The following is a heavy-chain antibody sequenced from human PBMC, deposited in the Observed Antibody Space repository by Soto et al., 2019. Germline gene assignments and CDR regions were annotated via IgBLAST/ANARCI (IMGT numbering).Heavy chain of an antibody. CDR1: GFTFSSYE. Sequence: GGSLRLSCAASGFTFSSYEMNWVRQAPGKGLEWVSYISSSGSTIYYADSVKGRFTISRDNAKISLYLQMNSLRAEDTAVYYCASGPIAVAGPYWGQGTLVTVSS. V-gene: IGHV3-48*03. CDR2: ISSSGSTI. D-gene: IGHD6-19*01. CDR3: ASGPIAVAGPY. J-gene: IGHJ4*02.